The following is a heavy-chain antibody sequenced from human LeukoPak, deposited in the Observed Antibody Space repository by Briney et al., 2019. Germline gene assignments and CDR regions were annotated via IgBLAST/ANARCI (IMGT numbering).Heavy chain of an antibody. J-gene: IGHJ6*02. V-gene: IGHV3-53*01. CDR1: GFTVSSKY. CDR3: ARVGSYYDMDV. CDR2: IESGGST. D-gene: IGHD3-10*01. Sequence: AGGSLRLSCVASGFTVSSKYMNWVRQAPGKGLEWVSVIESGGSTYYADSVKGRFTVSRDNFQNTLYLQMNSLRAEDTAVYYCARVGSYYDMDVWGQGTTVTVSS.